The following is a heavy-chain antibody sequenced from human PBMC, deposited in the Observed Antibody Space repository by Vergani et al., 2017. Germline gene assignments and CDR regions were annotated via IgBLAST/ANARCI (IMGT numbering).Heavy chain of an antibody. V-gene: IGHV3-11*06. D-gene: IGHD7-27*01. J-gene: IGHJ4*02. CDR2: ISSSSSYT. CDR1: GFTFSDYY. CDR3: AKDRFDNSGDY. Sequence: QVQLVESGGGLVKPGGSLRLSCAASGFTFSDYYMSWIRQAPGKGLEWVSYISSSSSYTNYADSVKGRFTISRDNAKNSLYLQMNSLRAEDTAVYYCAKDRFDNSGDYWGQGTLVTVSS.